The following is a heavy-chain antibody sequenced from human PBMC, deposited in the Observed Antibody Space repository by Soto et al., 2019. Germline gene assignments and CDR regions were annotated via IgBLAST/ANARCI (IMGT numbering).Heavy chain of an antibody. D-gene: IGHD3-3*01. CDR3: AVNYDFWSGSESGYYYYYYGMDV. V-gene: IGHV1-69*13. J-gene: IGHJ6*02. CDR1: GGTFSSYA. Sequence: RASVKVSCKASGGTFSSYAISWVRQAPGQGLEWMGGIIPIFGTANYAQKFQGRVTITADESTSTAYMELSSLRSEDTAVYYCAVNYDFWSGSESGYYYYYYGMDVWGQGTTVTVSS. CDR2: IIPIFGTA.